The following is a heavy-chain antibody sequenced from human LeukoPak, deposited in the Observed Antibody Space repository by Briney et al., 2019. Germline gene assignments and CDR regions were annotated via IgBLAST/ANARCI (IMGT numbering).Heavy chain of an antibody. CDR1: GGTFSSYA. V-gene: IGHV1-69*13. CDR3: ARVWSRKLLLTGNSRNWFDP. CDR2: IIPIFGTA. D-gene: IGHD1-26*01. J-gene: IGHJ5*02. Sequence: SVKVSCKASGGTFSSYAISWVRQAPGQGLEWMGGIIPIFGTANYAQKFQGRVTITADESTSTAYMELSSLRSEDTAVYYCARVWSRKLLLTGNSRNWFDPWGQGTLVTVSS.